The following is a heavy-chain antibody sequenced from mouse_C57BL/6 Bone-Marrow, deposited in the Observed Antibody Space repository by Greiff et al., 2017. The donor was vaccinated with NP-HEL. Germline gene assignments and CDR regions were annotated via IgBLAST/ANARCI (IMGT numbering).Heavy chain of an antibody. CDR1: GYTFTSYG. J-gene: IGHJ2*01. D-gene: IGHD4-1*01. CDR2: IDPNSGGT. V-gene: IGHV1-72*01. CDR3: ARVTLGRGPIFDY. Sequence: VQLQQPGAELVKPGASVKLSCKASGYTFTSYGMHWVKQRPGRGLEWIGRIDPNSGGTKYNEKFKSKATLTVDKPYNTAFMQLSSLTSEDSAVHHCARVTLGRGPIFDYWGQGTTLTVSS.